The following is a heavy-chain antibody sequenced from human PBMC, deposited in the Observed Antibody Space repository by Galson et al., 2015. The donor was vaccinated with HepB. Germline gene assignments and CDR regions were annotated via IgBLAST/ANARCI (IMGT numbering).Heavy chain of an antibody. V-gene: IGHV3-21*01. Sequence: SLRLSCAASGFTFSSYSMNWVRQAPGKGLEWVSSISSSSSYIYYADSVKGRFTISRDNAKNSLYLQMNSLRAEDTAVYYCARVLRYFDWSDELYDAFDIWGQGTMVTVSS. D-gene: IGHD3-9*01. J-gene: IGHJ3*02. CDR3: ARVLRYFDWSDELYDAFDI. CDR1: GFTFSSYS. CDR2: ISSSSSYI.